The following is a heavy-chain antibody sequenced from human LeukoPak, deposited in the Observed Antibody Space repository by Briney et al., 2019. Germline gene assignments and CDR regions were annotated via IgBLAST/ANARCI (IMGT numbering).Heavy chain of an antibody. CDR3: AKVPYTIPPYYFDY. Sequence: SGGSLRLSCAVSGFIFSNYAMNWVRQAPGKGLEWVSAISGSGGSTYYADSVKGRFTISRDNSKNTLYLQMNSLRAEDTALYYCAKVPYTIPPYYFDYWGQGTLVTVSS. CDR2: ISGSGGST. V-gene: IGHV3-23*01. D-gene: IGHD3-16*01. J-gene: IGHJ4*02. CDR1: GFIFSNYA.